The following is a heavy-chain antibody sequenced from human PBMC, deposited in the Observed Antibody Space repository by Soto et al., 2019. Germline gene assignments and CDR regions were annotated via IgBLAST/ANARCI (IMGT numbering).Heavy chain of an antibody. D-gene: IGHD2-8*01. V-gene: IGHV3-48*02. J-gene: IGHJ5*02. Sequence: EVQLVESGGGLVQPGGSLRLSCAASGFTFSSYGMNWVRQAPGKGLEWVSYISSSSSTIYYADSVKGRFTISRDNAKNSLYLQMNNLRDEDTAVYYCARVPSGVWNWFDPWGQGTLVTVSS. CDR1: GFTFSSYG. CDR2: ISSSSSTI. CDR3: ARVPSGVWNWFDP.